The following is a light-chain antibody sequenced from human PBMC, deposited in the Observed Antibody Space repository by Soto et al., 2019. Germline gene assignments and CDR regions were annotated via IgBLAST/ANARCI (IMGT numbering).Light chain of an antibody. CDR2: DAS. CDR1: QDISNY. J-gene: IGKJ5*01. Sequence: DIQMTQSPSSLSASVGDRVTITCQASQDISNYLNWYQQKPGKAPKLLIDDASNLETGVPSRFSGSGSGTDFTFTISSPQPEDIATYYCQQYDNLPITFGQGTRLEIK. CDR3: QQYDNLPIT. V-gene: IGKV1-33*01.